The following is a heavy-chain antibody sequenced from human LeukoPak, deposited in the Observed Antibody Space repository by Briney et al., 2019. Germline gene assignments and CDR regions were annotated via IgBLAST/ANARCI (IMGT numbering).Heavy chain of an antibody. Sequence: SETLSLTCAVYGGSFSGYYWSWIRQPPREGLEWIGEINHSGSTNYNPSLKSRVTISVDTSKNQFSLKLSSVTAADTAVYYCARRNLVATIRYWGQGTLVTVSS. D-gene: IGHD5-12*01. CDR3: ARRNLVATIRY. CDR2: INHSGST. CDR1: GGSFSGYY. J-gene: IGHJ4*02. V-gene: IGHV4-34*01.